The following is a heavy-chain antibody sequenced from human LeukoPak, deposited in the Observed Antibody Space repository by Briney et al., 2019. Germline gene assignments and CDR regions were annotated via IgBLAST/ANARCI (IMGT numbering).Heavy chain of an antibody. J-gene: IGHJ4*02. Sequence: PSGTLSLTCAVSGGSISSSNWWSWVRQPPGKGLEWIGEIYLSGSTNYNPSLKSRVTISVDKSKNQFSLKLSSVIAADTAVYYCARVNRIAAAGTSPHFDYWGQGTLVTVSS. CDR2: IYLSGST. CDR3: ARVNRIAAAGTSPHFDY. V-gene: IGHV4-4*02. CDR1: GGSISSSNW. D-gene: IGHD6-13*01.